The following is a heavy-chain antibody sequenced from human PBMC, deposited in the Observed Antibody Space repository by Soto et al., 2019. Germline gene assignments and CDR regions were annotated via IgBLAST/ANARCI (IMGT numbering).Heavy chain of an antibody. Sequence: SLRLSCAASGFTFSSYWMSWVRQAPGKGLEWVAKIKQDGSEKYYVDSVKGRFTISRDNAKNSLYLQMNSLRAEDTAVYYCARDPRVLRFLEWSQGEFDYWGQGTLVTVSS. CDR1: GFTFSSYW. CDR2: IKQDGSEK. CDR3: ARDPRVLRFLEWSQGEFDY. D-gene: IGHD3-3*01. J-gene: IGHJ4*02. V-gene: IGHV3-7*01.